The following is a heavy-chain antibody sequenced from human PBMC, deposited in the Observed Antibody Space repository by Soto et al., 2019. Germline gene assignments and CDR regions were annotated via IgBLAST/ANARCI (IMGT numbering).Heavy chain of an antibody. CDR2: IYYSDYT. CDR3: ASAAGNPGDSFHYNGMDV. J-gene: IGHJ6*02. Sequence: SETLSLTCTVSGGSISSGGYYWSWILHHPGTGLEWIGYIYYSDYTYYNPSLKSRVTISVDTSKSQFYLRLNSVTAADTAVYYCASAAGNPGDSFHYNGMDVCGQGTTVTASS. CDR1: GGSISSGGYY. V-gene: IGHV4-31*03. D-gene: IGHD3-10*01.